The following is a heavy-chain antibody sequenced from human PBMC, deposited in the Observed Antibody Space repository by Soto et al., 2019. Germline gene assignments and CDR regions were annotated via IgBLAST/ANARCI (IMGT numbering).Heavy chain of an antibody. CDR1: GFTFSGYW. J-gene: IGHJ5*02. Sequence: EVQLVESGGGLFQPGGSLRLSCAASGFTFSGYWMYWVHQAPGKGLVWVSRINGDGSSINYEDSVKGRFTISRDNPNNPLNLHMNSLRAEDTAVYYCARDPRNFGLAPWGQGTLVTVSS. D-gene: IGHD3-10*01. CDR3: ARDPRNFGLAP. CDR2: INGDGSSI. V-gene: IGHV3-74*02.